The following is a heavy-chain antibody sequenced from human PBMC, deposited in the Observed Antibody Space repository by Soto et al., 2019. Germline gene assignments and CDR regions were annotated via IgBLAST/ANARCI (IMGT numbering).Heavy chain of an antibody. Sequence: QVQLVESGGGVVQPGRSLRLSCAASGFTFRSYAMHWVRQAPGKGLECVAVISYDGSNKFYRDYVKGRFTISRDNSKNTVYLQINSLRYEDTAVYYCARGDREDIAVVVGVRPGEYGVDVWGQGTTVTVSS. J-gene: IGHJ6*02. V-gene: IGHV3-30-3*01. D-gene: IGHD2-15*01. CDR1: GFTFRSYA. CDR3: ARGDREDIAVVVGVRPGEYGVDV. CDR2: ISYDGSNK.